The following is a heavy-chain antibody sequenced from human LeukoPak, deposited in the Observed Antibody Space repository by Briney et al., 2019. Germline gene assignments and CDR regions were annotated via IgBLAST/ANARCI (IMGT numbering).Heavy chain of an antibody. Sequence: SETLSLTCTVSGGSISSYYWSWIRQPPGKGLEWIGYIYYSGNTNYNPSLKSRVTISIDTSKNQFSLKLSSVTAADTAMYFCGFSEGDYWGQGALVTVSS. V-gene: IGHV4-59*08. CDR2: IYYSGNT. J-gene: IGHJ4*02. CDR1: GGSISSYY. D-gene: IGHD6-25*01. CDR3: GFSEGDY.